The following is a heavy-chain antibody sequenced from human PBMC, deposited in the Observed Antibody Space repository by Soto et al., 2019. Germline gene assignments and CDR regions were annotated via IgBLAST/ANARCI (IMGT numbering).Heavy chain of an antibody. D-gene: IGHD3-10*01. Sequence: DSVKVSCKASGYTFTGYYMHWVRQAPGQGLEWMGWINPNSGGTNYAQKFQGWVTMTRDTSISTAYMELSRLRSDDTAVYYCARDARGDEAPMDYCRQGNLVTVSS. CDR2: INPNSGGT. CDR3: ARDARGDEAPMDY. V-gene: IGHV1-2*04. CDR1: GYTFTGYY. J-gene: IGHJ4*02.